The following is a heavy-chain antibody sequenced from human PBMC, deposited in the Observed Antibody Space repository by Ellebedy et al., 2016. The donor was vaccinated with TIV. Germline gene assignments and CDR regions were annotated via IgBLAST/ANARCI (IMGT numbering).Heavy chain of an antibody. D-gene: IGHD2-2*01. V-gene: IGHV1-69*13. CDR2: IKLVAGAA. CDR1: GGTFRDYA. J-gene: IGHJ4*02. Sequence: ASVKVSCKASGGTFRDYAISWVRQARGQGLEWMGGIKLVAGAANYAQKFQGRVTISADESTRTAYMEVRSLRSEDTAVYYCAKDGVVPASILYWGQGTLVTVSS. CDR3: AKDGVVPASILY.